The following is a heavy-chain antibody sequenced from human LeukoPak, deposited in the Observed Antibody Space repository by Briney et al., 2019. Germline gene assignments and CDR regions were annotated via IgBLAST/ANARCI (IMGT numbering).Heavy chain of an antibody. V-gene: IGHV3-33*08. D-gene: IGHD1-20*01. CDR1: GFTFSSYS. CDR2: IWYDGSKK. J-gene: IGHJ4*02. CDR3: ARLTGEALDY. Sequence: GGSERLSCAASGFTFSSYSMNWVRQAPGKGLEWVAVIWYDGSKKYYADSVTGRFTISRDNSKNALSLQMNSLRADDTAVYYCARLTGEALDYWGQGTLVTVSS.